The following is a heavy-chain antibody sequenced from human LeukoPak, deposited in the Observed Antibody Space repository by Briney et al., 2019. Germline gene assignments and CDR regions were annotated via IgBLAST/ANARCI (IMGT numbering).Heavy chain of an antibody. D-gene: IGHD3-3*01. J-gene: IGHJ6*02. CDR3: VRAEYDFWSGYYNYYGMDV. CDR1: GGSISSYY. V-gene: IGHV4-59*01. CDR2: IYYSGST. Sequence: SETLSLTCTVSGGSISSYYWSWIRQPPGKGLEWIGYIYYSGSTNYSPSLKSRVTISVDTSKNQFSLKLSSVTAADTAVYYCVRAEYDFWSGYYNYYGMDVWGQGTTVTVSS.